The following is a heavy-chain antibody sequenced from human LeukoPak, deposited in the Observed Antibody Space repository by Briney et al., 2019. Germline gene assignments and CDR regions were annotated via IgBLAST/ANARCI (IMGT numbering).Heavy chain of an antibody. J-gene: IGHJ4*02. CDR2: MWYDGSNK. CDR1: GFTFSSYA. Sequence: GGSLRLSCAASGFTFSSYAMHWVRQAPGKGLEWVAIMWYDGSNKYYTDSVKGRFTISRDNSKNTLYLQMNSLRVEDTAVYYCAREDTALVIAYWGQGTLVTVSS. CDR3: AREDTALVIAY. V-gene: IGHV3-33*08. D-gene: IGHD5-18*01.